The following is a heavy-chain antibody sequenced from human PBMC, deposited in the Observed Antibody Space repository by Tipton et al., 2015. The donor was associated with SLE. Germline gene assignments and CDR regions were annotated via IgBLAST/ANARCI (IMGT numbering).Heavy chain of an antibody. J-gene: IGHJ3*02. CDR3: AKDTFSQATLYQGPAFDI. CDR2: ISSSSSYT. V-gene: IGHV3-11*05. CDR1: GFTFSDYY. Sequence: SLRLSCAASGFTFSDYYMSWIRQAPGKGLEWVSYISSSSSYTNYADSVKGRFTISRDNAKNSLYLQMNSLRAEDTAVYYCAKDTFSQATLYQGPAFDIWGQGTMVTVSS. D-gene: IGHD2/OR15-2a*01.